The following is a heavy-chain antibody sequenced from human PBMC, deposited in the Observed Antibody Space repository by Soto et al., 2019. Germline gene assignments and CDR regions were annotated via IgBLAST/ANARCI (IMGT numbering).Heavy chain of an antibody. D-gene: IGHD2-21*02. Sequence: GGSLRLSCAASGFTFSSYGMHWVRQAPGKGLEWVAVISYDGSNKYYADSVKGRFTISRDNSKNTLYLQMNSLRAEDTAVYYCAKDPSKVSVVVTHFDYWGQGTLVTVSS. V-gene: IGHV3-30*18. CDR2: ISYDGSNK. J-gene: IGHJ4*02. CDR3: AKDPSKVSVVVTHFDY. CDR1: GFTFSSYG.